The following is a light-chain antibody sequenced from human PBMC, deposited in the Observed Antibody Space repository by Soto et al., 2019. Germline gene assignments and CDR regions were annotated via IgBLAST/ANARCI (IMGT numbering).Light chain of an antibody. CDR2: DTS. Sequence: DIVLTQSPATLSLSPGDRATLSCRASQSISSHLAWYQQKPGQAPRLLMFDTSSRASGIPARFSGSGSGTDFTLTISSLEPEDLAVYYCQQRGNYPRTFGGGTKVEIK. CDR1: QSISSH. V-gene: IGKV3-11*01. J-gene: IGKJ4*01. CDR3: QQRGNYPRT.